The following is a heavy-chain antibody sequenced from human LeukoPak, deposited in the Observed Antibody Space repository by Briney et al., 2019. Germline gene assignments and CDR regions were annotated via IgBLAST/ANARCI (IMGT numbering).Heavy chain of an antibody. D-gene: IGHD3-10*01. V-gene: IGHV3-33*01. J-gene: IGHJ4*02. CDR1: GFTFGYYG. CDR2: IWYDGGSK. CDR3: VRDSSGDSSGRPTLDY. Sequence: PGRSLRLSCAASGFTFGYYGMHWVRPAPGKGLEWVANIWYDGGSKYYADSVKGRFTISRDNSKNTLNLQMNSLRADDTVVYFCVRDSSGDSSGRPTLDYWGQGTLVTVSS.